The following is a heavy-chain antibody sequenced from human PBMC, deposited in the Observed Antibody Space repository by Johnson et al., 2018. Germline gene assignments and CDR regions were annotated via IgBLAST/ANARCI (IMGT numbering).Heavy chain of an antibody. Sequence: QVQLQQWGAGLLKPSETLSLTCAVYGGSFSGYYWSWIRQPPGKGLEWIGEINHSGSTNYNPSLNSRVTISVDTSKNQFSLTLSSVTAADTAVYYCARDVGSGWSSDAFDIWGQGTMVTVSS. CDR1: GGSFSGYY. V-gene: IGHV4-34*01. J-gene: IGHJ3*02. CDR2: INHSGST. CDR3: ARDVGSGWSSDAFDI. D-gene: IGHD6-19*01.